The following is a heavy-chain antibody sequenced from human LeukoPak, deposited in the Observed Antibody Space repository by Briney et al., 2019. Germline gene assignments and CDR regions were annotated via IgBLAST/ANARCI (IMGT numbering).Heavy chain of an antibody. V-gene: IGHV1-3*01. J-gene: IGHJ4*02. CDR1: GYTFTSYT. D-gene: IGHD3-10*01. Sequence: ASVTVSCKASGYTFTSYTMYWVRQAPGQRLEWMGWINAGNGNTKYSQKFQGRVTITRDTSASTAYMELSSLRSEDTAVYYCARLLWFGESTWGQGTLVTVSS. CDR3: ARLLWFGEST. CDR2: INAGNGNT.